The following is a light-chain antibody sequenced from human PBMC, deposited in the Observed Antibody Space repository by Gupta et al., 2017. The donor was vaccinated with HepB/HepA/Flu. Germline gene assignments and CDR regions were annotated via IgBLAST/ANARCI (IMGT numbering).Light chain of an antibody. Sequence: QSALTQPASVSGSPGQSITISCTGTSSDVGGYNYVSWYQQHPGKAPKLIIYDVSNRPSGVSNRFSGSKSGNTASLTISGLQAEDEADYYCSSYTSSSTLGGYVFGTGTKVTVL. J-gene: IGLJ1*01. CDR2: DVS. CDR1: SSDVGGYNY. CDR3: SSYTSSSTLGGYV. V-gene: IGLV2-14*01.